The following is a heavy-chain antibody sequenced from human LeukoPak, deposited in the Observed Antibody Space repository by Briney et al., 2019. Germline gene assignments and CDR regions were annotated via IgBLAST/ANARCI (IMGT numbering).Heavy chain of an antibody. CDR3: AKGPAAILIDY. Sequence: KPSETLSLTCTVSGGSISNYYWSWIRQPPGKGLEWIGYIYYSGSTNYNPSLKSRVTISVDTSKNQFSLNLSSVTAADTAVYYCAKGPAAILIDYWGQGTLVTVSS. CDR1: GGSISNYY. J-gene: IGHJ4*02. D-gene: IGHD2-2*01. V-gene: IGHV4-59*08. CDR2: IYYSGST.